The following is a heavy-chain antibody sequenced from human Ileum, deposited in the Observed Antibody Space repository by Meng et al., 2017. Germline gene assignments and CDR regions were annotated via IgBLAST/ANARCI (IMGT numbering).Heavy chain of an antibody. V-gene: IGHV4-59*08. Sequence: QVLLQESGPGLVKPSETLCLPCSVSGDSLIAYNWNWIRQAPGKGLEWLGYVYDGEAPNYNPSLQSRLTISMDKSANQFSLRLNSVTAADTAVYYCARQTATYPSNWFDPWGQGILVTVSS. CDR2: VYDGEAP. CDR1: GDSLIAYN. D-gene: IGHD2-21*02. J-gene: IGHJ5*02. CDR3: ARQTATYPSNWFDP.